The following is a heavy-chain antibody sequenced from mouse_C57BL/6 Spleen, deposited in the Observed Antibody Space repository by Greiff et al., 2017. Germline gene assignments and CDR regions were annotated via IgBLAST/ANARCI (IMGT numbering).Heavy chain of an antibody. CDR3: ARTGSVYWFAY. CDR1: GYTFTSYW. J-gene: IGHJ3*01. CDR2: IYPGSGST. V-gene: IGHV1-55*01. Sequence: QVQLQQPGAELVKPGASVKMSCKASGYTFTSYWITWVKQRPGQGLEWIGDIYPGSGSTNYNEKFKSKAALTVDTSSSTAYMQLSSRTSEDSAVYYCARTGSVYWFAYWGQGTLVTVSA. D-gene: IGHD3-2*02.